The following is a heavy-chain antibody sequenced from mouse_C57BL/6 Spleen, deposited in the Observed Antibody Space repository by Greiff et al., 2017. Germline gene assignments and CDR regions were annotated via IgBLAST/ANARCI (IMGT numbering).Heavy chain of an antibody. J-gene: IGHJ1*03. Sequence: QVQLKQSGPELVKPGASVTISCKASGYAFSSSWMNWVKQRPGKGLEWIGRLYPGDGDTNYNGKFKGKATLTADKSSSTAYMQLSSLTSEDSAVYFCARSIITTVVGYFDVWGTGTTVTVSS. CDR2: LYPGDGDT. CDR3: ARSIITTVVGYFDV. V-gene: IGHV1-82*01. CDR1: GYAFSSSW. D-gene: IGHD1-1*01.